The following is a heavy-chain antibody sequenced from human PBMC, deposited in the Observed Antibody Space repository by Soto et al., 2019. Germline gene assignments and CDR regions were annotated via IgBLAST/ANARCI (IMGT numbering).Heavy chain of an antibody. CDR2: IYYSENT. D-gene: IGHD2-8*02. CDR1: GGSISSSSNH. Sequence: QLQLQESGPGLVKPSETLSLTCTVSGGSISSSSNHWGWIRQPPGKGLEWIGNIYYSENTYYNPSLKSRVTISVDTSNNQFSLRLTSVTAADTAVYYCATHPPYCPLEHWGQGTLVTVSS. CDR3: ATHPPYCPLEH. J-gene: IGHJ4*02. V-gene: IGHV4-39*01.